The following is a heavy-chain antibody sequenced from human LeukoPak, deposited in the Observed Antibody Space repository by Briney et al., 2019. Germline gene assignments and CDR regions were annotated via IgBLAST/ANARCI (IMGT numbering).Heavy chain of an antibody. Sequence: GGSLRLSCAASGFTFSSYNINWVRQAPGKGLEWVSSITSSSYIYNADSVKGRFTISRDNAKNSLYLQMNSLRAEDTAVYYCAGRVAGDTFDIWGQGTMVTVSS. D-gene: IGHD6-19*01. CDR2: ITSSSYI. CDR1: GFTFSSYN. J-gene: IGHJ3*02. V-gene: IGHV3-21*01. CDR3: AGRVAGDTFDI.